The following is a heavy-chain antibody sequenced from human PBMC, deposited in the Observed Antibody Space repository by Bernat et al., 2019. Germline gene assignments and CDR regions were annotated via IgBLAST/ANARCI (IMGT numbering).Heavy chain of an antibody. CDR1: GFTFSSYA. J-gene: IGHJ4*02. CDR3: AKEVVATIFLPREIDY. D-gene: IGHD5-12*01. CDR2: ISGSGGST. V-gene: IGHV3-23*04. Sequence: EVQLVESGGGLVQPGGSLSLSCAASGFTFSSYAMSWVRQAPGKGLEWVSAISGSGGSTYYADSVKGRFTISRDNSKNTLYLQMNSLRAEDTAVYYCAKEVVATIFLPREIDYWGQGTLVTVSS.